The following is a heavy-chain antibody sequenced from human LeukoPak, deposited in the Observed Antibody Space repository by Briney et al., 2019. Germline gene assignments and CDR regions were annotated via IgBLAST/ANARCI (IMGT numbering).Heavy chain of an antibody. Sequence: GGSLRLTCAASGFTFSSYGMSWVRQAPGKGLEWVSAISGSGGSTYYADSVKGRFTTSRDNSKNTLYLQMNSLRAEDTAVYYCAKSTSSGWYYFDYWGQGTLVTVSS. CDR1: GFTFSSYG. CDR3: AKSTSSGWYYFDY. V-gene: IGHV3-23*01. CDR2: ISGSGGST. D-gene: IGHD6-19*01. J-gene: IGHJ4*02.